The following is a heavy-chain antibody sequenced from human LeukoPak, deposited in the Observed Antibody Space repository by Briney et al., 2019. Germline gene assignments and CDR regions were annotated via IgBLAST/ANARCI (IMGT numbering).Heavy chain of an antibody. J-gene: IGHJ4*02. D-gene: IGHD4-17*01. V-gene: IGHV3-9*03. Sequence: GTSLRLSCTASGFVFHDYAMHWVRQAPGKGLDWVSGISWNSGNVGYADSVRGRFTIARDNAKNSLFLQMNSLRAEDMALYYCAKSRDYGDYAPFDYWGQGTLVIVSS. CDR2: ISWNSGNV. CDR3: AKSRDYGDYAPFDY. CDR1: GFVFHDYA.